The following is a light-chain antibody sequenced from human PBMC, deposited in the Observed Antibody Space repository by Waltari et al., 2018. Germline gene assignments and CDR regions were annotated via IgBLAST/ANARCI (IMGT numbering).Light chain of an antibody. CDR1: QSFDMY. J-gene: IGKJ4*01. CDR2: DTS. V-gene: IGKV3-11*01. CDR3: QQRRNWPLT. Sequence: EIVLTQSPATLSLSPGERATLSCRASQSFDMYFAWYQQRPGQAPRLLIYDTSNRATDIPARCSGSGYETDFSLTISSLEPEDFAVYYCQQRRNWPLTFGGGTKVEIK.